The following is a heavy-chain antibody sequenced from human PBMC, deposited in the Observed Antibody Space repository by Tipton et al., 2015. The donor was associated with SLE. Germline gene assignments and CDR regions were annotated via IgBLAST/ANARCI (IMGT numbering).Heavy chain of an antibody. J-gene: IGHJ4*02. CDR2: IWYDGNNK. V-gene: IGHV3-33*06. CDR3: AKTLGSIDPFDF. Sequence: SLRLSCAASGFIFSSYWMSWVRQGPGKGLEWVAVIWYDGNNKYYAESVRGRFTISRDNSRNTLFLQMNSLRGEDTAIYYCAKTLGSIDPFDFWGQGALVTVSS. CDR1: GFIFSSYW. D-gene: IGHD3-16*01.